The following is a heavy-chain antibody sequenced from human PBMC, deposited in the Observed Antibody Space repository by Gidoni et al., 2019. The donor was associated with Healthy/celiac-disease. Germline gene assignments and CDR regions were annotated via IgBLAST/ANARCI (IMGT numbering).Heavy chain of an antibody. Sequence: QVQLQESGPGLVKPSQTLSLTCTVSGGSINSGGYYWSWIRQHPGKGLEWIGYLYYSGSTYYNPSLKSRVTISVDTSKNQFSLKLSSVTAADTAVYYCARGRPAAYDYTNWFDPWGQGTLVTVSS. CDR2: LYYSGST. J-gene: IGHJ5*02. CDR3: ARGRPAAYDYTNWFDP. CDR1: GGSINSGGYY. V-gene: IGHV4-31*03. D-gene: IGHD2-2*01.